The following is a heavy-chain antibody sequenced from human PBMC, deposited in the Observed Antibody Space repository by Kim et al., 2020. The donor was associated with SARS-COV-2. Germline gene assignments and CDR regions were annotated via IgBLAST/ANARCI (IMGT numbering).Heavy chain of an antibody. J-gene: IGHJ3*02. V-gene: IGHV3-33*01. CDR3: ARASMDVGRRVVADAFDI. CDR1: GFTFSRYG. CDR2: IWYDGSNK. Sequence: GGSLRLSCAASGFTFSRYGMHWVRQAPGKGLEWVAVIWYDGSNKYYADPVKGRFTISRDNSKNTLYVQMNSLRVEDTAVYYCARASMDVGRRVVADAFDIWGQETMVTVSS. D-gene: IGHD2-21*01.